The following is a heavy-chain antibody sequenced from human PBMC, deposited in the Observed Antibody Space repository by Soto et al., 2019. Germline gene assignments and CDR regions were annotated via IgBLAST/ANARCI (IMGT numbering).Heavy chain of an antibody. CDR3: DCKGIVEGRNHDAFYI. Sequence: EVQLVESGGGLVQPGVSLRLSCEASGFTFSNYGMSWVRQGPGKGLEWVSTVGDGGGRTYYADSVKGRFIISSDNSKNSVVLKMNSVSGDDTTIYHCDCKGIVEGRNHDAFYIWLQGTMVIVSS. J-gene: IGHJ3*02. V-gene: IGHV3-23*04. CDR1: GFTFSNYG. D-gene: IGHD1-26*01. CDR2: VGDGGGRT.